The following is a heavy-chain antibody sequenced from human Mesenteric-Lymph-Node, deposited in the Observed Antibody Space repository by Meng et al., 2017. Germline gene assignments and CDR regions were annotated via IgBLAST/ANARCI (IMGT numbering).Heavy chain of an antibody. CDR2: IIPIFGTA. V-gene: IGHV1-69*06. CDR3: ARGADTANLPHAFDI. J-gene: IGHJ3*02. Sequence: SVKVSCKASGYTFTSYDINWVRQATGQGLEWMGGIIPIFGTANYAQKFQGRVTITADKSTSTAYMELSSLRSEDTAVYYCARGADTANLPHAFDIWGQGTMVTVSS. CDR1: GYTFTSYD. D-gene: IGHD5-18*01.